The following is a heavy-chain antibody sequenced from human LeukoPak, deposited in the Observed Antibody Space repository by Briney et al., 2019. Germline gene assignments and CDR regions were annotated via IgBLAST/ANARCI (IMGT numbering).Heavy chain of an antibody. V-gene: IGHV1-2*02. CDR3: ARRGYFDWLSLY. CDR2: INPNSGGT. Sequence: ASVKVSCKASGYTFTGYYMHWVRQAPGQGLEWMGWINPNSGGTNYAQKFQGRVTMTRDTSISTAYMGLSRLRSDDTAVYYCARRGYFDWLSLYWGQGTLVTVSS. CDR1: GYTFTGYY. J-gene: IGHJ4*02. D-gene: IGHD3-9*01.